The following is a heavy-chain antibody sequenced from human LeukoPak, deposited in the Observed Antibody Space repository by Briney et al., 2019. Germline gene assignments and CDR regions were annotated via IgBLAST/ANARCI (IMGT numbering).Heavy chain of an antibody. V-gene: IGHV4-39*01. Sequence: SETLSLTCTVSGGCISSSSYYWGWIRQPPGKGLEWIGSIYYSGSTYYNPSLKSRVTISVDTSKNQFSLKLSSVTAADTAVYYCASIWGSSSWFAWGFDPWGQGTLVTVSS. D-gene: IGHD6-13*01. J-gene: IGHJ5*02. CDR2: IYYSGST. CDR1: GGCISSSSYY. CDR3: ASIWGSSSWFAWGFDP.